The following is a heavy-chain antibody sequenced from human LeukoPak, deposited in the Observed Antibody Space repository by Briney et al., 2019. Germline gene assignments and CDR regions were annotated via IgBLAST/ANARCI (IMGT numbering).Heavy chain of an antibody. J-gene: IGHJ4*02. V-gene: IGHV3-48*02. D-gene: IGHD1-26*01. CDR3: ARDPGYSRPSSYGYFDH. CDR2: ITSSSDSI. Sequence: GGSLRLSCATSGFTFSAYSMIWVRQTPGKGLECLSYITSSSDSIHYADSVRGRFTVSRDNAMNSLYLQMNSLRDEDTAVYYCARDPGYSRPSSYGYFDHWGQGTLATVSS. CDR1: GFTFSAYS.